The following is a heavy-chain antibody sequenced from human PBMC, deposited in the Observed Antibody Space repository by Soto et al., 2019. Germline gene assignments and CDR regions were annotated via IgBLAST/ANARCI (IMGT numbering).Heavy chain of an antibody. J-gene: IGHJ5*02. Sequence: GGSLRLSCAASGFTFSSYAMSWVRQAPGKGLEWVSAISGSGGSTYYADSVKGRFTISRDNSKNTLYLQMNSLRAEDTAVYYCAKDGRLKKVLWFGELFSWFDPWGQGTLVTVSS. CDR2: ISGSGGST. CDR1: GFTFSSYA. V-gene: IGHV3-23*01. D-gene: IGHD3-10*01. CDR3: AKDGRLKKVLWFGELFSWFDP.